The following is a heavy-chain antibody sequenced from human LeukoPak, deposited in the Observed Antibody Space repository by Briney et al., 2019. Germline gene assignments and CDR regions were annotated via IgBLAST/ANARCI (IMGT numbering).Heavy chain of an antibody. V-gene: IGHV1-24*01. D-gene: IGHD6-13*01. Sequence: ASVKVSCKVSGYTLTELSMHWVRQAPGKGLEWMGGFDPEDGETIYAQKFQGRVTMTEDTSTDTAYMELSSLRSEDTAVYYRATVETVAAAGTGYDYWGQGTLVTVSS. CDR2: FDPEDGET. J-gene: IGHJ4*02. CDR3: ATVETVAAAGTGYDY. CDR1: GYTLTELS.